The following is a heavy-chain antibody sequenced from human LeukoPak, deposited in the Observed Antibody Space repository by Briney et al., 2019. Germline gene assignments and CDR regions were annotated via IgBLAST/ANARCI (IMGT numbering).Heavy chain of an antibody. CDR3: ARGVDYYDSSGTIDY. V-gene: IGHV3-23*01. J-gene: IGHJ4*02. CDR2: ISTNGDRT. CDR1: GLTFSNYA. D-gene: IGHD3-22*01. Sequence: GGSLRLSCAASGLTFSNYAMTWVRQAPGKGLEWVSAISTNGDRTYYADSVKGRITISRDDSKNTLYLQMNSLRAEDTAVYYCARGVDYYDSSGTIDYWGQGTLVTVSS.